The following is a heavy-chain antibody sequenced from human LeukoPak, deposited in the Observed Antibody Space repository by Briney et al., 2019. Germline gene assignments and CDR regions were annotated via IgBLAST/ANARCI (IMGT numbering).Heavy chain of an antibody. CDR2: IYYSGST. J-gene: IGHJ6*03. CDR1: GGSISNDY. V-gene: IGHV4-31*03. Sequence: SETLSLTCTVSGGSISNDYWSWIRQHPGKGLEWIGYIYYSGSTYYNPSLKSRVTISVHTSKNQFSLKLSSVTAADTAVYYCARGLFSSSWSYYYYMDVWGKGTTVTVSS. D-gene: IGHD6-13*01. CDR3: ARGLFSSSWSYYYYMDV.